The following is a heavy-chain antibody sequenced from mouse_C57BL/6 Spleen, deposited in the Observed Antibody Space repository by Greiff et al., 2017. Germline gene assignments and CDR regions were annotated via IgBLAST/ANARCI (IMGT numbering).Heavy chain of an antibody. CDR2: FYPGDGDT. Sequence: QVQLQQSGPELVKPGAPVKISCKASGYAFSSSWMNWVKQRPGKGLEWIGRFYPGDGDTNYNGKFKGKATLTADKSSSTAYMQLSSLTSEDAAVYFCARKEAGTYFDYWGQGTTLTVSS. D-gene: IGHD4-1*01. CDR3: ARKEAGTYFDY. CDR1: GYAFSSSW. J-gene: IGHJ2*01. V-gene: IGHV1-82*01.